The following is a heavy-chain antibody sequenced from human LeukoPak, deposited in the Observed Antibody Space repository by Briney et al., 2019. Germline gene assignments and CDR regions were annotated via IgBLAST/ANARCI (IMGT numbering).Heavy chain of an antibody. CDR2: INHKNGGT. CDR3: ARDGRLTIFVRGIITEGSPPKN. J-gene: IGHJ4*02. Sequence: ASVKVSCKASGYTFIDSYMHWVRQAPGQGLEWMGWINHKNGGTNYAQRFQGRVTMTRDTSIRTAYMELNSLRSDDTAVYYCARDGRLTIFVRGIITEGSPPKNWGQGTLVTVSS. D-gene: IGHD3-10*01. V-gene: IGHV1-2*02. CDR1: GYTFIDSY.